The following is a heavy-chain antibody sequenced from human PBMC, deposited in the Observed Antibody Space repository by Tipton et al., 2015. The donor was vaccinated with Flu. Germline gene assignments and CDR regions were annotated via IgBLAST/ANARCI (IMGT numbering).Heavy chain of an antibody. V-gene: IGHV4-59*01. Sequence: LRLSCTVSGASITNYYWTWIRQPPGKPLEWIGYTSYSGNTNFNPSLRSRVSMSVDASKSQFSLKMTSLSAADTATYFCARSKGTGYEDFWGQGTLVTVSS. CDR2: TSYSGNT. D-gene: IGHD1-1*01. CDR1: GASITNYY. J-gene: IGHJ4*02. CDR3: ARSKGTGYEDF.